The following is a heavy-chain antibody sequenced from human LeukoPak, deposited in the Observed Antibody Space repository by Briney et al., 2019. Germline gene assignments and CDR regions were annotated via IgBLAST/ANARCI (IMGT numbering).Heavy chain of an antibody. CDR3: AREDGSFDY. D-gene: IGHD5-24*01. CDR2: INPISGGT. V-gene: IGHV1-2*02. Sequence: ASVKVSCRASGYTFTGYYIHWVRQAPGQGLEWMGWINPISGGTNYAEKFQGRVTTTRDTSINTAYMEVTRLTSDDTAVYYCAREDGSFDYWGQGTLVIVSS. CDR1: GYTFTGYY. J-gene: IGHJ4*02.